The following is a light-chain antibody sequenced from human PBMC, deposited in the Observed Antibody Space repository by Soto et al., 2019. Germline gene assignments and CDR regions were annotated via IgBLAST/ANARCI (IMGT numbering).Light chain of an antibody. CDR3: QQYNDWPRT. Sequence: EIVLTPSPGTLSLSPGERATLSCRASQSVSNNYLAWYQQKPGQAPRLLIYGASTRATGVPPRFSGSASGTEFTLTISSLQSEDFGVYYCQQYNDWPRTFGQGTRLEIK. CDR2: GAS. J-gene: IGKJ5*01. V-gene: IGKV3-15*01. CDR1: QSVSNN.